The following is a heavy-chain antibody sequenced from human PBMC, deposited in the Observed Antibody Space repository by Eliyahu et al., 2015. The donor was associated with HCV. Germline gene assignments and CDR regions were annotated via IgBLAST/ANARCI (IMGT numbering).Heavy chain of an antibody. J-gene: IGHJ6*02. CDR3: VKDSSIWYDYGMDV. D-gene: IGHD2-2*01. CDR1: XFTFXSYG. CDR2: TSYDGTXQ. Sequence: QVQLVESGGGVVQPXRSLRLSCAAXXFTFXSYGMHWVRQAPGKGLXWVAVTSYDGTXQYYADSVKGRFTISRDNSKNTLYLQMTSLRPEDTAVYYCVKDSSIWYDYGMDVWGQGTTVTVSS. V-gene: IGHV3-30*18.